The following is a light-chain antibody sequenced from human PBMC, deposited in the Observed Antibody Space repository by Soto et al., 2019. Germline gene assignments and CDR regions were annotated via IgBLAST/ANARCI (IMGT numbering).Light chain of an antibody. J-gene: IGKJ2*01. V-gene: IGKV3-20*01. Sequence: EVVLTQSPGTLSLSPGDRVTLSCRASQSVSSSYLDWYQQKPGQAPRLLIYAASSRATGIPDRFSGSGSGTDFTLTISRLETDDFAVYYCQQYGSSQYTFGQGTKLEIK. CDR1: QSVSSSY. CDR3: QQYGSSQYT. CDR2: AAS.